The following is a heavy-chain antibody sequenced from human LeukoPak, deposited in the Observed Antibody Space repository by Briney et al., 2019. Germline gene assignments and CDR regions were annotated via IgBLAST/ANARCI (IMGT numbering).Heavy chain of an antibody. J-gene: IGHJ3*02. CDR3: ARASSVYYRDAFDI. Sequence: ASVKVSCKASGYTFTTYAMNWVRQAPGQGLEWMGWINTNTGNPTYAQGFTGRFVFSLDTSVNTAYLQISSLKAEDTAVYYCARASSVYYRDAFDIWGQGTMVTVSS. CDR2: INTNTGNP. CDR1: GYTFTTYA. V-gene: IGHV7-4-1*02. D-gene: IGHD3-22*01.